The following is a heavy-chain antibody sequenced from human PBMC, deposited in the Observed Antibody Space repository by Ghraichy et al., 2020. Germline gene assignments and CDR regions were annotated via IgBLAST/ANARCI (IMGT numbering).Heavy chain of an antibody. D-gene: IGHD4-11*01. CDR2: IYYSGST. CDR3: ARDRETTFDY. J-gene: IGHJ4*02. Sequence: SETLSLTCTVSGGSIGSYYWSWIRQPPGKGLEWIGYIYYSGSTNYNPSLKSRVTISVDTPKNQFSLKLTSVTAADTAVYYCARDRETTFDYWGQGTRVTVSS. V-gene: IGHV4-59*01. CDR1: GGSIGSYY.